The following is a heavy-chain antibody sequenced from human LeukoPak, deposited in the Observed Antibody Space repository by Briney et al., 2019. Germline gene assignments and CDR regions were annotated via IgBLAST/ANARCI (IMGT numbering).Heavy chain of an antibody. CDR2: INPNGGST. V-gene: IGHV1-46*01. CDR1: GYTFTSWY. J-gene: IGHJ4*02. D-gene: IGHD1-14*01. CDR3: ARGPGWRSLYYFDY. Sequence: ASVNVSCKAPGYTFTSWYMHWVRQAPGQGLEWMGIINPNGGSTTYPQRFQGRVTMTRDTSTDTVYMELSSLRSEDTAVYYCARGPGWRSLYYFDYWGQGTLVTVSS.